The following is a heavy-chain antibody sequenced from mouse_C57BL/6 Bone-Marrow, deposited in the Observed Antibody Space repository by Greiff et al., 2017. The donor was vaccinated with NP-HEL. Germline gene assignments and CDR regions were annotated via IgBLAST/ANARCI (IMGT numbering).Heavy chain of an antibody. D-gene: IGHD1-1*01. Sequence: VQLKQSGGDLVKPGGSLKLSCAASGFTFSSYGMSWVRQTPDKRLEWVATISSGGSYTYYPDSVKGRFTISRDNAKNTLYLQMSSLKSEDTAMYYCARRGYGSSPDYWGQGTTLTVSS. J-gene: IGHJ2*01. CDR2: ISSGGSYT. V-gene: IGHV5-6*01. CDR1: GFTFSSYG. CDR3: ARRGYGSSPDY.